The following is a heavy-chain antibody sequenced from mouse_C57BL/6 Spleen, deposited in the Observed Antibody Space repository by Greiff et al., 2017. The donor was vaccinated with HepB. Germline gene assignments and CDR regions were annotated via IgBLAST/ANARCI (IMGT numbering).Heavy chain of an antibody. CDR2: IHPNSGST. J-gene: IGHJ4*01. D-gene: IGHD1-1*01. CDR3: ARRGYYGSRGMDY. CDR1: GYTFTSYW. Sequence: VQLQQPGAELVKPGASVKLSCKASGYTFTSYWMHWVKQRPGQGLEWIGMIHPNSGSTNYNEKFKSKATLTVDKSSSTAYMQLSSLTSEDSAVYYCARRGYYGSRGMDYWGQGTSVTVSS. V-gene: IGHV1-64*01.